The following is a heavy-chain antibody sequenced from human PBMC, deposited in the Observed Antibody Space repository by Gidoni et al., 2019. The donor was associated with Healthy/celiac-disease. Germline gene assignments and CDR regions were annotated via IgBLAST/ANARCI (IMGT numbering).Heavy chain of an antibody. V-gene: IGHV3-33*01. Sequence: QVQLVESGGGVVQPGSSLRLSCAASGFTFSSYGMHWVRQAPGKGLEWVAVIWYDGSNKYYADSVKGRFTISRDNSKNTLYLQMNSLRSEDTAVYYCARDLWELPFDYWGQGTLVTVSS. D-gene: IGHD1-26*01. CDR1: GFTFSSYG. CDR2: IWYDGSNK. CDR3: ARDLWELPFDY. J-gene: IGHJ4*02.